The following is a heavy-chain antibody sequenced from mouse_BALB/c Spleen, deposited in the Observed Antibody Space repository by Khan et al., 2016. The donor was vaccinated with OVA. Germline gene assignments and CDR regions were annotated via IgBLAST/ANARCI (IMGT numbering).Heavy chain of an antibody. V-gene: IGHV5-12-2*01. Sequence: EVELVESGGGLVRPGGSLKLSCAASGFSFSSYTMSWVRQTPEKRLEWVAYITNGGGNTYYPDTVKGRFTISRDNAKNTLYLQMSSLKSEDTAMYYCARIPTFITTALDYWGQGTSVTGSS. CDR1: GFSFSSYT. J-gene: IGHJ4*01. CDR3: ARIPTFITTALDY. CDR2: ITNGGGNT. D-gene: IGHD1-2*01.